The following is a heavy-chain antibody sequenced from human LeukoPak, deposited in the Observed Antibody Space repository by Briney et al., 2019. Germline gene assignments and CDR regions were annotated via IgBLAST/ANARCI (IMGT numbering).Heavy chain of an antibody. J-gene: IGHJ4*02. D-gene: IGHD2-15*01. Sequence: PSETLSLTCTVSFGSINSYYWSWIRQPPGKGLEWIEYIYYSGGTNYNPSLKSRVTISVDTSKNEFSLKLTSVTVADTAVYYCARYLCSGGTCYGFDYWGQGTPVTVSS. CDR3: ARYLCSGGTCYGFDY. CDR2: IYYSGGT. V-gene: IGHV4-59*01. CDR1: FGSINSYY.